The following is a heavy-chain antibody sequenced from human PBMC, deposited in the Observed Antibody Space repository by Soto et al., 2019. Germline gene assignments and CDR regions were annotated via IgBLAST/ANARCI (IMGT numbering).Heavy chain of an antibody. CDR1: GFTFRRSA. CDR2: IVVGSGNT. D-gene: IGHD4-17*01. J-gene: IGHJ3*02. V-gene: IGHV1-58*01. Sequence: QMLLVQSGPEVKKPGTSVKVSCKASGFTFRRSAVQWVRQARGQRLEWIGWIVVGSGNTNYAQKFQERVTITRDMSTTTACMELTSLRSEDTAVYYCAAFATTGDAFDIWGQGTKVTVSS. CDR3: AAFATTGDAFDI.